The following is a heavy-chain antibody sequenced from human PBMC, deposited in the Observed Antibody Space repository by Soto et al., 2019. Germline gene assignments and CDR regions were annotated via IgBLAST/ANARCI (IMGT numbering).Heavy chain of an antibody. J-gene: IGHJ6*02. CDR2: ISNSGGNT. Sequence: GGSLRLSCAASVFIFSSYAMTWFRQAPGKGLEWVTTISNSGGNTHYADSVKGRFDISRDNSKNTLYLQMNSLRVEDTAVYHCAKYGKSFSSSSVHYYLMDVWGQGTTVTVSS. V-gene: IGHV3-23*01. CDR3: AKYGKSFSSSSVHYYLMDV. CDR1: VFIFSSYA. D-gene: IGHD6-6*01.